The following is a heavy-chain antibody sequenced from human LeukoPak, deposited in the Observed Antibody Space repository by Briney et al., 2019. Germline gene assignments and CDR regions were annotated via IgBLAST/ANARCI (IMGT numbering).Heavy chain of an antibody. V-gene: IGHV3-30*02. CDR1: GFTFSSYG. J-gene: IGHJ4*02. CDR2: IRYDGSNK. Sequence: GGPLRLSCAASGFTFSSYGMHWVRQAPGKGLEWVAFIRYDGSNKYYADSVKGRFTISRDNSKNTLYLQMNSLRAEDTAVYYCARVINRGVIVGYYFDYWGQGTLVTVSS. D-gene: IGHD1-26*01. CDR3: ARVINRGVIVGYYFDY.